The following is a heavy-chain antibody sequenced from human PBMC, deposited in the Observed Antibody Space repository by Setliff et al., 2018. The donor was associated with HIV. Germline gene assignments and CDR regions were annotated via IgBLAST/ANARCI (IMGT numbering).Heavy chain of an antibody. J-gene: IGHJ5*01. CDR2: IHHGGRT. CDR1: GGSFTAYY. CDR3: ARGAYRFDS. Sequence: TSETLSLTCAVYGGSFTAYYWTWIRQPPGKGLEWIGEIHHGGRTNYKQSLKNRVTIAVDTSKNQFSLTLRSLTAADTAVYYFARGAYRFDSWGQGNLVTVSS. D-gene: IGHD2-2*01. V-gene: IGHV4-34*01.